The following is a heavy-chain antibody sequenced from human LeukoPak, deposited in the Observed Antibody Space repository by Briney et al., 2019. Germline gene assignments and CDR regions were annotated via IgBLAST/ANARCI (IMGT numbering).Heavy chain of an antibody. CDR2: IGTASDT. V-gene: IGHV3-13*01. CDR1: GFTFSSFG. D-gene: IGHD1-1*01. J-gene: IGHJ6*03. Sequence: GGSLRLSCAASGFTFSSFGMHWVRRPTGQGLEWVSTIGTASDTYYPGSVEGRFTLSRDNAKNSLYLQMNSLTAGDTAVYYCARGPPRGKYYYMDVWGKGTTVTVSS. CDR3: ARGPPRGKYYYMDV.